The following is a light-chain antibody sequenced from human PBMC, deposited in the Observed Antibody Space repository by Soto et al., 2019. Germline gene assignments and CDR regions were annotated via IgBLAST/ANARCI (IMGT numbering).Light chain of an antibody. CDR3: SSYTTSSNVV. Sequence: QSALTEPAFVFGSRGQSITFSCTGTSSDVGGYNFVSWYQQHPRKAPKLRIYEVSSRHSGVPNRFSGSKSGNTASLTISRLEPEDEADYYCSSYTTSSNVVFGTGTK. CDR1: SSDVGGYNF. V-gene: IGLV2-14*03. CDR2: EVS. J-gene: IGLJ1*01.